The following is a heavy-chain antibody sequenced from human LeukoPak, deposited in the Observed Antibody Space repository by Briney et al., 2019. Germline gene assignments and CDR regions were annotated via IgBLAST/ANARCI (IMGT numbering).Heavy chain of an antibody. CDR3: ARISGGVGGGGFHFDC. D-gene: IGHD3-16*01. J-gene: IGHJ4*02. CDR1: GYTFTSYY. V-gene: IGHV1-46*01. CDR2: INPSGGST. Sequence: ASVKVSCKASGYTFTSYYMHWVRQAPGQGLEWMGIINPSGGSTNYAQKFQGRVTMTRDTSTSTVYMELSSLRSEDTAVYYCARISGGVGGGGFHFDCWGKGTLVTVSS.